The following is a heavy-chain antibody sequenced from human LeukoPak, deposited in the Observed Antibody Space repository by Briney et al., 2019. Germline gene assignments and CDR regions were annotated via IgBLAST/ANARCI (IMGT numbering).Heavy chain of an antibody. CDR1: GGTFSSYA. Sequence: SVKVSCKASGGTFSSYAISWVRQAPGQGLEWMGGIIPIFGTANYAQKFQGRVTITTDESTSTAYMELSSLRSEDTAVYYCARGWYSSSSRAGYYYYYMDVWGKGTTVTVSS. CDR2: IIPIFGTA. J-gene: IGHJ6*03. D-gene: IGHD6-6*01. V-gene: IGHV1-69*05. CDR3: ARGWYSSSSRAGYYYYYMDV.